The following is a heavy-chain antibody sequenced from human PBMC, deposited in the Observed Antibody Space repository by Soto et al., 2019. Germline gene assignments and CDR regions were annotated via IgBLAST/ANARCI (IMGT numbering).Heavy chain of an antibody. CDR2: TYYRSKWYN. V-gene: IGHV6-1*01. D-gene: IGHD1-26*01. CDR1: GDSVSSNSSG. CDR3: AKDRAVGGTTGGMDV. J-gene: IGHJ6*02. Sequence: SQTLSLTCAISGDSVSSNSSGWNCISQSPSRGLEWLGRTYYRSKWYNDYAVSVKSRMTINADTSKNQFSLQVNSVTPEDTAVYYCAKDRAVGGTTGGMDVWGQGTTVTVSS.